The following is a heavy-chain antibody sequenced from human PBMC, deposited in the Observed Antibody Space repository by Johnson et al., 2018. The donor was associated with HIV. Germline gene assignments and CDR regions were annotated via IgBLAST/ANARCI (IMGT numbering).Heavy chain of an antibody. V-gene: IGHV3-30*03. CDR2: ISYDGSKK. CDR3: ATDGTRDIVANGAFDI. Sequence: QVQVVESGGGVVQPGRSLRLSCAASGFTFSTSGMHWVRQAPGKGMEWVAVISYDGSKKYYADSVKGRLPISRDNAKNSLSLQMNSLRAEDTAVYYCATDGTRDIVANGAFDIWGQGTMVTVSS. D-gene: IGHD2-15*01. CDR1: GFTFSTSG. J-gene: IGHJ3*02.